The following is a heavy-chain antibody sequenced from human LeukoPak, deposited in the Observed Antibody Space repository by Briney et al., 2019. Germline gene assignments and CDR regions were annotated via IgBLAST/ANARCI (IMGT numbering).Heavy chain of an antibody. CDR3: ARDRDGYNSLDY. D-gene: IGHD5-24*01. Sequence: SETLSLTCAVSGDSISSGSYYWSWIRQHPGKGLEWIGYIYYSGRTYYNPSLKSRLTISVDASNNQFSLRLSSATAADTAVYFCARDRDGYNSLDYWGQGTLVTVSS. CDR1: GDSISSGSYY. V-gene: IGHV4-31*11. J-gene: IGHJ4*02. CDR2: IYYSGRT.